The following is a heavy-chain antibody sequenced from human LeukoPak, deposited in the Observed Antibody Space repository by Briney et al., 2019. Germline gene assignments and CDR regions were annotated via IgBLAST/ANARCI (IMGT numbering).Heavy chain of an antibody. CDR3: TRVGMTTVVTLEAEYYYYYYMDV. J-gene: IGHJ6*03. D-gene: IGHD4-23*01. V-gene: IGHV3-49*04. CDR2: IRSKAYGGTT. CDR1: GFTFSNYA. Sequence: PGGSLRLSCAASGFTFSNYAMSWVRQAPGKGLEWVGFIRSKAYGGTTEYAASVKGRFTISRDDSKSIAYLQMNSLKTEDTAVYYCTRVGMTTVVTLEAEYYYYYYMDVWGKGTTVTVSS.